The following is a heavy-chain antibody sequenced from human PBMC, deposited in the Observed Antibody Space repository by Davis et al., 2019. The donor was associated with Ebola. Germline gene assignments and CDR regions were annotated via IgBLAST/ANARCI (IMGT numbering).Heavy chain of an antibody. V-gene: IGHV4-34*01. J-gene: IGHJ5*02. CDR2: INHSGST. D-gene: IGHD2-2*01. CDR3: ARAPVRGIVVVPAAPRRFDP. CDR1: GGSFSGYY. Sequence: PSETLSLTCAVYGGSFSGYYWSWIRQPPGKGLEWIGEINHSGSTNYNPSLKSRVTISVDTSKNQFSLKLSSVTAADTAVYYCARAPVRGIVVVPAAPRRFDPWGQGTLVTVSS.